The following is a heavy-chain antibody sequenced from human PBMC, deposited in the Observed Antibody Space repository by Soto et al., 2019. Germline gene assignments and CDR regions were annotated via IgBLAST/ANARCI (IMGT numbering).Heavy chain of an antibody. CDR2: IESGGST. D-gene: IGHD2-15*01. V-gene: IGHV3-53*01. CDR3: AKDLGPLRLLNYYFYGLDV. Sequence: GGGVIQRGGSLRLSCNASGFTVSSSYMRWVRQAPGMGPGRVAVIESGGSTHYADSVKGRFTISRDNSKNMIYLQLHTLRAEDTAVYYCAKDLGPLRLLNYYFYGLDVWGQGTTVTVSS. CDR1: GFTVSSSY. J-gene: IGHJ6*02.